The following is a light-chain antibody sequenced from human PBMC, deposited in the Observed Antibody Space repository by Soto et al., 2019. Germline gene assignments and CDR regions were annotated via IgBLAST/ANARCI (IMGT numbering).Light chain of an antibody. Sequence: EIVLTQSPGTLSLSPGERATLSCRASQSISSSYLAWYQQKPGQAPRLLIYAASSRATGIPDRFSGSGSGTDFTLTISRLEPEDFAPYYCQQYGSSSYTFGQGT. CDR1: QSISSSY. V-gene: IGKV3-20*01. CDR3: QQYGSSSYT. CDR2: AAS. J-gene: IGKJ2*01.